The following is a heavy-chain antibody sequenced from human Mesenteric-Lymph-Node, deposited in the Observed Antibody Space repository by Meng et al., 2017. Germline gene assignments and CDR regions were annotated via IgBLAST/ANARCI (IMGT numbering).Heavy chain of an antibody. J-gene: IGHJ3*01. V-gene: IGHV3-33*08. Sequence: GESLKISCAASGFTFDDYAMHWVRQAPGKGLEWVAVIWHDGNKKYFADAVRGRVFISRDNSKNTGYLQRKSLRAEDTALYYCATRVDPVLAKAFDVWGQGTMVTVSS. CDR2: IWHDGNKK. D-gene: IGHD2-2*01. CDR3: ATRVDPVLAKAFDV. CDR1: GFTFDDYA.